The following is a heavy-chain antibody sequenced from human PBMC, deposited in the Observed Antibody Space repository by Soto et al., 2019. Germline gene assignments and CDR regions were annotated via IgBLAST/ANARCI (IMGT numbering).Heavy chain of an antibody. CDR2: IYYAGST. J-gene: IGHJ4*01. CDR3: SRWIVATETFDF. Sequence: LSPTCTGSGGSMISYYWSWIRQPPRRAPEWNGFIYYAGSTKYNPSLNSRVTISVDTSKNQFSLTVTSVTAADTAVYFFSRWIVATETFDFWGQGSLVIVSS. V-gene: IGHV4-59*08. CDR1: GGSMISYY. D-gene: IGHD5-12*01.